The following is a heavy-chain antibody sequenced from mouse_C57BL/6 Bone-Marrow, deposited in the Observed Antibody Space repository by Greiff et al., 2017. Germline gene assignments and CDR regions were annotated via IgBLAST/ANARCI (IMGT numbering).Heavy chain of an antibody. D-gene: IGHD2-2*01. CDR3: ARDGYDAFDY. Sequence: VQLQQPGAELVKPGASVKLSCKASGYTFTSYWMHWVKQRPGQGLEWIGEIDPSDSYTNYNQKFKGKSTLTVDKSSSTAYMQLSSLTSEDSAVSYCARDGYDAFDYWGQGTTLTVSS. J-gene: IGHJ2*01. CDR2: IDPSDSYT. V-gene: IGHV1-69*01. CDR1: GYTFTSYW.